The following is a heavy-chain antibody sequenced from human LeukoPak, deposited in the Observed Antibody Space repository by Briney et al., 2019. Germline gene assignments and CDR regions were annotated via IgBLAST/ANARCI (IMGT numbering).Heavy chain of an antibody. CDR3: AKDGGLWVSAHWGDS. CDR1: GFTFSSYT. J-gene: IGHJ4*02. CDR2: ITTGDGNT. D-gene: IGHD7-27*01. Sequence: GGSLRLSCTASGFTFSSYTMTWVRQAPGKGLKWVSTITTGDGNTYYADSVKGRFTVSRDDSKNTLYLQMNSRRDEDTAVYYCAKDGGLWVSAHWGDSWGRGTLVTVSS. V-gene: IGHV3-23*01.